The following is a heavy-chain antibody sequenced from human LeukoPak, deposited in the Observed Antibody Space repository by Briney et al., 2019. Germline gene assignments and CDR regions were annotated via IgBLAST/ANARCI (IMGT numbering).Heavy chain of an antibody. V-gene: IGHV1-2*02. CDR1: GYTFTGYY. D-gene: IGHD6-13*01. CDR3: ARGYSSSTQSFDY. Sequence: ASVKVPCKASGYTFTGYYMHWVRQAPGQGLEWMGWINPNSGGTNYAQKFQGRVTMTRDTSISTAYMELSRLRSDDTAVYYCARGYSSSTQSFDYWGQGTLVTVSS. CDR2: INPNSGGT. J-gene: IGHJ4*02.